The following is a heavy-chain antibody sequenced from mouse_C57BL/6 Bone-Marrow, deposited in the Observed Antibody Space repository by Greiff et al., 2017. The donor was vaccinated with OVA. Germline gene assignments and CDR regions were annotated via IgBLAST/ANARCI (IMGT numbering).Heavy chain of an antibody. CDR2: IYPRSGNT. D-gene: IGHD4-1*01. J-gene: IGHJ1*03. CDR1: GYTFTSYG. CDR3: AKLGVSYWYFDV. Sequence: LVESGAELARPGASVKLSCKASGYTFTSYGISWVKHRTGQGLEWIGEIYPRSGNTYYNEKFKGKATLTADKSSSTAYMELRSLTSEDSAVYFCAKLGVSYWYFDVWGTGTTVTVSS. V-gene: IGHV1-81*01.